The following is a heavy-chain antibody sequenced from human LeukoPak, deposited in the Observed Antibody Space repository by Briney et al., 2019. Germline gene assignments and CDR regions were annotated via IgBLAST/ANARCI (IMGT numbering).Heavy chain of an antibody. Sequence: ASVKVSCKASGYTFTSYDINWVRQATGQGLEWMGWMNPNSGNTGYAQKFQGRVTMTRNTSISTAYMELSSLRSEDTAVYYCARVGSVAARFRNYYYGMDVWGQGTTVTVSS. CDR2: MNPNSGNT. V-gene: IGHV1-8*01. D-gene: IGHD2-15*01. CDR1: GYTFTSYD. J-gene: IGHJ6*02. CDR3: ARVGSVAARFRNYYYGMDV.